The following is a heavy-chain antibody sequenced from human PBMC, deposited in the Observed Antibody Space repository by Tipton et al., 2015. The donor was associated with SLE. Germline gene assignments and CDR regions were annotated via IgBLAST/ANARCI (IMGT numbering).Heavy chain of an antibody. J-gene: IGHJ2*01. Sequence: LRLSCTVSGGSMSGYYWTWIRQHPGKGLEWIGYIYYNGNTYYNPSLKSRLTISKDTSKNQFSLNLTSVTAADTAVYYCARDTRNDDYVRWYFDVWGRSPLVTVSS. D-gene: IGHD3-16*01. CDR1: GGSMSGYY. CDR3: ARDTRNDDYVRWYFDV. CDR2: IYYNGNT. V-gene: IGHV4-31*02.